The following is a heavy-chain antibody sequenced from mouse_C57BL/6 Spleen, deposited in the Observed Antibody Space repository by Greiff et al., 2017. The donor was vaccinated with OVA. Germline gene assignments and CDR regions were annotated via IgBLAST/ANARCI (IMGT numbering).Heavy chain of an antibody. J-gene: IGHJ4*01. D-gene: IGHD1-1*01. CDR3: ARKTVVPYYAMDY. Sequence: QVQLQQSGPELVKPGASVKISCKASGYAFSSSWMNWVKQRPGKGLEWIGRIYPGDGDTNYNGKFKGKATLTADKSSSTAYMQLSSLTSEDSAVYFCARKTVVPYYAMDYWGQGTSVTVSS. CDR2: IYPGDGDT. V-gene: IGHV1-82*01. CDR1: GYAFSSSW.